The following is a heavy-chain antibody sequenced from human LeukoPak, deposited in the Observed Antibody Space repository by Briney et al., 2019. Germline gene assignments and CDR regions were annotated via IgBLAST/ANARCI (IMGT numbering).Heavy chain of an antibody. CDR2: INPSGGST. CDR1: GYTFTSYY. V-gene: IGHV1-46*01. D-gene: IGHD1-7*01. J-gene: IGHJ5*02. Sequence: ASVKVSCKASGYTFTSYYMHWVRQAPGQGLEWMGMINPSGGSTRYAQKFQGRVTMTRDTSTSTVYMELSSLRSEDTAVYYCARSNNWNYEENWFDPWGQGTLVTVSS. CDR3: ARSNNWNYEENWFDP.